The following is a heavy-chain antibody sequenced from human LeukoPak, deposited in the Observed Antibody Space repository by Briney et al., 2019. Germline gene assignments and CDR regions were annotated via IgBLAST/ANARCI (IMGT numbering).Heavy chain of an antibody. V-gene: IGHV4-4*02. J-gene: IGHJ4*02. CDR1: GGSISVGNW. Sequence: SGTLSLTFSVSGGSISVGNWWSGVRQPPGKGLEWIGEIYHIGSTNYNPSLKSRVTISVDKSKNWFSLKLTSVTAADTAVYYSARIGNYYFAYWGQGTLVTVSS. D-gene: IGHD1-1*01. CDR3: ARIGNYYFAY. CDR2: IYHIGST.